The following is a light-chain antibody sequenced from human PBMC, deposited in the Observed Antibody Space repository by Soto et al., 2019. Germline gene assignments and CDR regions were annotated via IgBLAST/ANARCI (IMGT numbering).Light chain of an antibody. CDR3: SSYAGSDVV. V-gene: IGLV2-8*01. Sequence: QSVLTQPPSASGSPGQSVTISCTGTSSDVGGYNYVSWYQQHPGKVPKLMIYEVTKRPSGVPDRFSGSKSGNTASLTVSGLQAEDEADYYCSSYAGSDVVFGGGTKLTVL. J-gene: IGLJ2*01. CDR2: EVT. CDR1: SSDVGGYNY.